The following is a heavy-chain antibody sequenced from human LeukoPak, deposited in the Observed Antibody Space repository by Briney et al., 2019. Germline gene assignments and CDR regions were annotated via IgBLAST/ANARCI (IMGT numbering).Heavy chain of an antibody. J-gene: IGHJ3*01. CDR2: IYPSDSDT. V-gene: IGHV5-51*01. Sequence: GESLKISCKGFGYSFTSYWIAWVRQMPGKGLEWMGIIYPSDSDTRYSPSFQGQVTFSADKSTSTAYLQWSSLKASDTAIYYCARQTTNGFGFWGQGTMVTVSS. D-gene: IGHD1-1*01. CDR3: ARQTTNGFGF. CDR1: GYSFTSYW.